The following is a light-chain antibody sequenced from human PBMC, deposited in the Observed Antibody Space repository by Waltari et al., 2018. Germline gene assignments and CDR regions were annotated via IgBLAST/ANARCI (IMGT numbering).Light chain of an antibody. V-gene: IGLV2-14*01. CDR2: DVS. J-gene: IGLJ1*01. Sequence: QSALTQPASVSGSPGQSITIPCTGTSSDVGGYNYVSWYQQHPGKAPQLMIYDVSNRPSGVSNRFSGSKSGNTASLTISGLQAEDEADYYCSSYTSSSTLSVFGTGTKVTVL. CDR1: SSDVGGYNY. CDR3: SSYTSSSTLSV.